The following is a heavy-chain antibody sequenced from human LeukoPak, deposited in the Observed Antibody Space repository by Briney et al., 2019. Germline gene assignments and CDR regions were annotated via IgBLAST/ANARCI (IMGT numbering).Heavy chain of an antibody. V-gene: IGHV1-69*04. J-gene: IGHJ4*02. CDR2: IIPILGIA. CDR3: ARYSSGWSETTDY. Sequence: ASVKVSCKAPGGTFSSYAISWVRQAPGQGLGWMGRIIPILGIANYAQKFQGRVTITSDKSTSTAYMELGSLRSEDTAVYYCARYSSGWSETTDYWGQGTLVTVSS. D-gene: IGHD6-19*01. CDR1: GGTFSSYA.